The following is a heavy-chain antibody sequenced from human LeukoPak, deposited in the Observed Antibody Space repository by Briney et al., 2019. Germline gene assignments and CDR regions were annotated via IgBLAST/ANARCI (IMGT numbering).Heavy chain of an antibody. CDR1: GGSTSSSGYY. CDR2: IFYSGST. Sequence: TSETLSLTCTVSGGSTSSSGYYWHWIRQPPGKGLEWIGSIFYSGSTYYNPSLKSRVTTSIDTSRNQFSLRLTSVTAADTAVYYCAARGNLSFDTFDFWGQGTLVTVSS. J-gene: IGHJ4*02. D-gene: IGHD3-16*02. V-gene: IGHV4-39*07. CDR3: AARGNLSFDTFDF.